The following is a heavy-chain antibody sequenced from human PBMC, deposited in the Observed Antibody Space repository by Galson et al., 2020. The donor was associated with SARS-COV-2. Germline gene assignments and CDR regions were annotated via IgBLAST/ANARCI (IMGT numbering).Heavy chain of an antibody. CDR2: IDWDGDK. D-gene: IGHD6-19*01. J-gene: IGHJ4*02. Sequence: TLVKPTQTLTLTCTFSGFSLTTSGMCVNWIRQPPGTALEWLARIDWDGDKYYSTSLKTRLTISKDTSKNQVVLTLTDMDPVDTATYYCARIGSSGCRGNYWGQGTPVTVSS. CDR3: ARIGSSGCRGNY. CDR1: GFSLTTSGMC. V-gene: IGHV2-70*11.